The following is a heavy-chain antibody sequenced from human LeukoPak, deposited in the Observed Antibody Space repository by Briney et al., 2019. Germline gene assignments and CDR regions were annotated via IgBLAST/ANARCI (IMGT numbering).Heavy chain of an antibody. CDR2: IIPILGIA. D-gene: IGHD5-24*01. Sequence: ASVKVSCEASGGTFSSYAISWVRQAPGQGLEWMGRIIPILGIANYAQKFQGRVTITADKSTSTAYMELSSLRSEDTALYYCAKDSGEDGYNALFDYWGQGTLVTVSS. V-gene: IGHV1-69*04. J-gene: IGHJ4*02. CDR3: AKDSGEDGYNALFDY. CDR1: GGTFSSYA.